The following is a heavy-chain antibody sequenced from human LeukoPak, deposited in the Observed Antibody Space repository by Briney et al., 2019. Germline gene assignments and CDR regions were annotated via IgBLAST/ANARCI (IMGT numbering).Heavy chain of an antibody. Sequence: PSETLSLTCTVSGYSISSGYYWGWIRQPPGKGQEWIGSIYHSGSTYYNPSLKSRVTISVDTSKNQFSLKLSSVTAADTAVYYCARRPVTDIVVVPAAPYLTYFDYWGQGTLVTVSS. CDR2: IYHSGST. J-gene: IGHJ4*02. D-gene: IGHD2-2*01. V-gene: IGHV4-38-2*02. CDR1: GYSISSGYY. CDR3: ARRPVTDIVVVPAAPYLTYFDY.